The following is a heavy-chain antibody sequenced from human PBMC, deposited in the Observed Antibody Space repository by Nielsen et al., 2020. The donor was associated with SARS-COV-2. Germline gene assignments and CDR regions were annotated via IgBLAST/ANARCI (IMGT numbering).Heavy chain of an antibody. CDR2: IYYSGTT. D-gene: IGHD3-22*01. Sequence: ETLSLTCTVSGGSISSYYWSWIRQPPGKGLEWIGYIYYSGTTNYNPSLESRVTISVDTSKNQFSLNLTSVTAADTAIYYCARGAYYYDNTLSSWGQGTLVTVSS. CDR3: ARGAYYYDNTLSS. CDR1: GGSISSYY. J-gene: IGHJ5*02. V-gene: IGHV4-59*13.